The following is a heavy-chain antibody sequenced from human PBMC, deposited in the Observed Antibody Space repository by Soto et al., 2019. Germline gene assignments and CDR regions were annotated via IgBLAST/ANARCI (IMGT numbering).Heavy chain of an antibody. Sequence: PGGSLRLSCAASGFTVSSNYMSWVRQAPGKGLEWVSLIYSGSNTFYADSVQGRFTISRDNSKNTLYLQMNSLRAEDTAVYYCAGGPRINAFAIWGQGTMVTVSS. CDR3: AGGPRINAFAI. D-gene: IGHD2-15*01. J-gene: IGHJ3*02. V-gene: IGHV3-53*01. CDR1: GFTVSSNY. CDR2: IYSGSNT.